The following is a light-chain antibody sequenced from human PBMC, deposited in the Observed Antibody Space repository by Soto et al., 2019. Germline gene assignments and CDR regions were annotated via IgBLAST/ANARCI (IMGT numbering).Light chain of an antibody. Sequence: QPVLTQAPSASASLGASVKLTCTLGSGHSNYAIAWHQQLPEKGPRYLMKVNSDGSHNKGDGIPDRFSGSSSGAERYLTISSLQSEDEADYYCQTWTTGIVVFGGGTKVTVL. CDR1: SGHSNYA. J-gene: IGLJ2*01. CDR3: QTWTTGIVV. CDR2: VNSDGSH. V-gene: IGLV4-69*01.